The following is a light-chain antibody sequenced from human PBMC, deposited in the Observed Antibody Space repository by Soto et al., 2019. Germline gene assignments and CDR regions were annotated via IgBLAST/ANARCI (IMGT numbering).Light chain of an antibody. Sequence: DIQMTQSPSSLSASIGDRANITCRASQSIDNYVNWYQQKPGKAPKVLIYAASSLKSGVPSRFSGTGSGTDFTLTISSLQPEDFATYYCQQSYSTPRTFGPGTKVDLK. V-gene: IGKV1-39*01. CDR2: AAS. CDR1: QSIDNY. CDR3: QQSYSTPRT. J-gene: IGKJ3*01.